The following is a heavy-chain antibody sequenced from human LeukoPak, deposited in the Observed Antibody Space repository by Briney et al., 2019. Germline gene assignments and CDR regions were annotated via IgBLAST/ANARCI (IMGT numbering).Heavy chain of an antibody. V-gene: IGHV1-8*01. Sequence: ASVKVSCKASGYTFTSYDINWVRQATGQGLEWMGWMNPNSGNTGYAQKFQGRVTMTRNTSISTAYMELSSLRSEDTAVYYCARGLFHDFWSGYYHWGQGTLVTASS. CDR1: GYTFTSYD. J-gene: IGHJ5*02. D-gene: IGHD3-3*01. CDR3: ARGLFHDFWSGYYH. CDR2: MNPNSGNT.